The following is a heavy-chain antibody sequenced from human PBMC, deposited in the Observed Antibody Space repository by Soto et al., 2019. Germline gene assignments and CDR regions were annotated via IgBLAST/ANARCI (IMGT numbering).Heavy chain of an antibody. D-gene: IGHD3-10*01. CDR3: ARGTMVRGVIPPFDY. Sequence: GESLKISCKGSGYSFTSYWIGWVRQMPGKGLEWMGIIYPGDSDTRYSPSFQGQVTISADKSISTAYLLWSSLKASDTAMYYCARGTMVRGVIPPFDYWGQGTLVTVSS. CDR1: GYSFTSYW. V-gene: IGHV5-51*01. J-gene: IGHJ4*02. CDR2: IYPGDSDT.